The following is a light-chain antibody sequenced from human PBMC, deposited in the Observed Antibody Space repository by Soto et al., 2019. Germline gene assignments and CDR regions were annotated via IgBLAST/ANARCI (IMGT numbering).Light chain of an antibody. J-gene: IGKJ1*01. V-gene: IGKV3-15*01. CDR1: QSVSSN. Sequence: EVVMTQSPATLSVSPGERATISCRASQSVSSNLAWYQQKPSQAPRLLIYGTSTRATGVPARFSGSGSGTEFTLTFIILHSEDFAVYYCQQYNNWPRTFGQGTKVDIK. CDR2: GTS. CDR3: QQYNNWPRT.